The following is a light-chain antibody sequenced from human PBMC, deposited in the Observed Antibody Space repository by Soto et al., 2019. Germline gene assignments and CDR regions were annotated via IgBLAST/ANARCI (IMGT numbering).Light chain of an antibody. CDR2: EVN. CDR3: CSYVGSSILM. V-gene: IGLV2-23*02. J-gene: IGLJ3*02. CDR1: SSDVGLYNL. Sequence: QSALTQPASVSGSPGQSITISCTGPSSDVGLYNLVSWYQQLPGKAPKLIIYEVNELPSGISDRYSGSKSGNTASLTISGLQDEDEADYYCCSYVGSSILMFGGGTKLTVL.